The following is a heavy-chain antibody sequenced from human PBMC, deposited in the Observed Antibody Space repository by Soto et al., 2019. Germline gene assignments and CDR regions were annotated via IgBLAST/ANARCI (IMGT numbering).Heavy chain of an antibody. CDR3: AKGGSLRGIRGYDYSDYYHYGMDV. CDR2: IWYDGNNK. J-gene: IGHJ6*02. Sequence: PGGSLRLSCAASGFTFSNYAMHWVRQAPGKGLEWVAVIWYDGNNKYYADSVKGRFTISRDNPKNTLYLQMNSLSAEDTAVYYCAKGGSLRGIRGYDYSDYYHYGMDVWGQGTTVTVSS. CDR1: GFTFSNYA. D-gene: IGHD5-12*01. V-gene: IGHV3-33*06.